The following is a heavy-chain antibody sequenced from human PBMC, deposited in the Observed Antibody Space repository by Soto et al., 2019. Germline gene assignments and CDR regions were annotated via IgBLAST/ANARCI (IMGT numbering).Heavy chain of an antibody. D-gene: IGHD5-12*01. CDR2: ISYDGSNK. Sequence: QVQLVESGGGVVQPGRSLRLSCAASGFTFSSYGMHWVRQAPGKGLEWVAVISYDGSNKYYADSVKGRFTISRDNSKNTLYLRMNSLRAEDTAVYYWAKDRVVATLFYYYGMDVWGQGTTVTVSS. V-gene: IGHV3-30*18. CDR1: GFTFSSYG. J-gene: IGHJ6*02. CDR3: AKDRVVATLFYYYGMDV.